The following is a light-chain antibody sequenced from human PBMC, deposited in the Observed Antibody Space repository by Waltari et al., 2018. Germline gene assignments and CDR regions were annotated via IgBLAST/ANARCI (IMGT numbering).Light chain of an antibody. J-gene: IGLJ1*01. Sequence: QSALTQPRSVSGSPGQSVTISCTGTSSDVGGYKYFSWYQHHPGKAPKLMIYDVSKRPSGGPDRFSGSKSGNTASLTISGLQAEDEADYYCCSYAGSFYVFGTGTKVTVL. CDR3: CSYAGSFYV. CDR2: DVS. CDR1: SSDVGGYKY. V-gene: IGLV2-11*01.